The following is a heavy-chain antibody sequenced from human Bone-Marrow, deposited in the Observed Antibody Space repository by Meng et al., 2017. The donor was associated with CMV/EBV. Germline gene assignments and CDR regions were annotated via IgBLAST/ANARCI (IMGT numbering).Heavy chain of an antibody. J-gene: IGHJ4*02. Sequence: QGQLVQSGAEVKKPGPSVKVSYKAAGYTLGTFYIHWVRQASGQGXEWMGAIRPSDSDKNYAQKFQGRVSMTRDMSTSTVEMELSSLTSEETAVYYCARTWGYWGQGTLVTVSS. CDR3: ARTWGY. D-gene: IGHD3-16*01. CDR1: GYTLGTFY. V-gene: IGHV1-46*01. CDR2: IRPSDSDK.